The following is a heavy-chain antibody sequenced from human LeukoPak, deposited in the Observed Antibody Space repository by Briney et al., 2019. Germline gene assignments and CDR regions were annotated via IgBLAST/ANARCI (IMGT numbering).Heavy chain of an antibody. CDR3: ARDSGYSGYDFDY. D-gene: IGHD5-12*01. V-gene: IGHV3-66*02. CDR2: IYSGGST. J-gene: IGHJ4*02. CDR1: GLTFSSYA. Sequence: GGSLRLSCAASGLTFSSYAMSWVRQAPGKGLEWVSVIYSGGSTYYADSVKGRSTISRDNSKNTLYLQMNSLRAEDTAVYYCARDSGYSGYDFDYWGQGTLVTVSS.